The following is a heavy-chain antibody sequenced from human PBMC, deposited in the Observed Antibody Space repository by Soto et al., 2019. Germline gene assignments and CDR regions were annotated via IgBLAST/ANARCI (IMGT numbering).Heavy chain of an antibody. CDR3: AKGYVKKGRITMIVVVEHFDY. CDR2: ISGSGGST. CDR1: GFTFSSYA. Sequence: EVQLLESGGGLVQPGGSLRLSCAASGFTFSSYAMSWVRQAPGKGLEWVSAISGSGGSTYYADSVKGRFTISRDNSKNTLYLQMNSLRAEDTAVYYCAKGYVKKGRITMIVVVEHFDYWGQGTLVTVSS. J-gene: IGHJ4*02. V-gene: IGHV3-23*01. D-gene: IGHD3-22*01.